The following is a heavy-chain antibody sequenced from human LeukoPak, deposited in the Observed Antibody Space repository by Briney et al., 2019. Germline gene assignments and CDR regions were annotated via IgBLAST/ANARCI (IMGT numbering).Heavy chain of an antibody. V-gene: IGHV1-2*02. CDR2: VYHNSGSY. Sequence: GAPVKPCLKPARYIFTHSLIHAVSEAPGQRPEWMGWVYHNSGSYNYAEHFQGRITITRDTSIMTAYMEMSRLRSDDTAVYYCARGLNAACTFDFWGQGTLVTVSS. CDR3: ARGLNAACTFDF. J-gene: IGHJ4*02. CDR1: RYIFTHSL. D-gene: IGHD2-8*01.